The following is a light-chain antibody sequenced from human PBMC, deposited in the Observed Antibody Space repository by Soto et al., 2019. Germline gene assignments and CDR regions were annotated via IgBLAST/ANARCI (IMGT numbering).Light chain of an antibody. V-gene: IGLV2-11*01. CDR3: CSYAGSYTDV. CDR1: SSDVGSYDY. CDR2: DVS. Sequence: QSALTQPRSVSGSPGQSVTISCTGTSSDVGSYDYVSWYQQHPGKAPKLMIYDVSKRPSGVPDRFSGSKSGNTASLTISGLQGEDEADYYCCSYAGSYTDVFGGGTKVTVL. J-gene: IGLJ2*01.